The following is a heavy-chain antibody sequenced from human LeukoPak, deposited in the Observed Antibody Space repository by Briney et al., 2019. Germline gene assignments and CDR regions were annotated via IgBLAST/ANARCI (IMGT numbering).Heavy chain of an antibody. J-gene: IGHJ4*02. Sequence: PGGSLRLSCTASGFTFNTYAMNWVRQAPGKGLEWVSAISGSGGSTYYADSVKGRFTISRDNSKNTLYLQMNSLRAEDTAVYYCAKDSGWYGWGQGTLVTVSS. CDR1: GFTFNTYA. CDR3: AKDSGWYG. D-gene: IGHD6-19*01. V-gene: IGHV3-23*01. CDR2: ISGSGGST.